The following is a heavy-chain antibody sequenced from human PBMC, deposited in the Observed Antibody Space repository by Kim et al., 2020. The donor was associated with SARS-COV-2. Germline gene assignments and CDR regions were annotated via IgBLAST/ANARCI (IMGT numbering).Heavy chain of an antibody. D-gene: IGHD3-10*01. V-gene: IGHV4-59*01. Sequence: YNPSLRGQDTIARHTSKNQFSLRLTSVTAADTAVYYCATALRGGDYYGLDVWGQGTTVTVSS. CDR3: ATALRGGDYYGLDV. J-gene: IGHJ6*02.